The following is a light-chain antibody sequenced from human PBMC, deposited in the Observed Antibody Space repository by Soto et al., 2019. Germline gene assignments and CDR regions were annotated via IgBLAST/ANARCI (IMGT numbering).Light chain of an antibody. V-gene: IGKV1-5*03. Sequence: DIQMTQSPATLSASVGDRVTITCRASQSIGSWLAWYQQKPGKAPKLLIYKASNLESGVPSRFSGSGSGTEFTLTISCLQLDDFATYYCQQYNSYSEYTFGQGTKVDIK. CDR1: QSIGSW. CDR2: KAS. CDR3: QQYNSYSEYT. J-gene: IGKJ2*01.